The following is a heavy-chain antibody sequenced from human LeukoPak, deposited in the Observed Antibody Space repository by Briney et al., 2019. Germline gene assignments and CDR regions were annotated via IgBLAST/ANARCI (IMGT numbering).Heavy chain of an antibody. CDR3: ARREATIVRDGYNRGDNNWFDP. CDR1: GASFSGYY. D-gene: IGHD5-24*01. Sequence: SETLSLSCAVYGASFSGYYWSWIRHPPGRGLGWVGVINHCGSTNYNPSPKSRFTISVDTSKNQFSLKLSSVTAADTAVYYCARREATIVRDGYNRGDNNWFDPWGQGTLVTVSS. V-gene: IGHV4-34*01. CDR2: INHCGST. J-gene: IGHJ5*02.